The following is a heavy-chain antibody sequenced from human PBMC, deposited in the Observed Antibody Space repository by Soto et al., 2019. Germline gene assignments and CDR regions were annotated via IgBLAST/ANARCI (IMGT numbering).Heavy chain of an antibody. Sequence: PGGSLRLSCAASGFTFSSYAMTWVRQAPGQGLEWVSSISASGGSRYYADSVKGRFTISRDNSKDTLHLVMNTLRADDTAVYYCAKDYGDYVSDYFDYWGQGTQVTVSS. CDR3: AKDYGDYVSDYFDY. V-gene: IGHV3-23*01. CDR1: GFTFSSYA. J-gene: IGHJ4*02. CDR2: ISASGGSR. D-gene: IGHD4-17*01.